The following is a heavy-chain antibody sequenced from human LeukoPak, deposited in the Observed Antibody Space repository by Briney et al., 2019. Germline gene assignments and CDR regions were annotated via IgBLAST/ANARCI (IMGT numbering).Heavy chain of an antibody. D-gene: IGHD6-13*01. CDR1: GFTFSSYA. CDR2: ISYDGNNK. CDR3: VRTWGSGYSAPPGD. V-gene: IGHV3-30-3*01. J-gene: IGHJ4*02. Sequence: GGSLRLSWAAPGFTFSSYAMQWVRQAPGKGLGGVALISYDGNNKYYADSVKGRFTISRDNSKNTLYLQMNSLGAEDTAVYYCVRTWGSGYSAPPGDWGQGSLVTVSS.